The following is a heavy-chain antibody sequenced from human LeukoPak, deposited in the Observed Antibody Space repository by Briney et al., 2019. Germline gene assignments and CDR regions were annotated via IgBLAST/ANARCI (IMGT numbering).Heavy chain of an antibody. CDR3: ARDPYNGAYSEGYYYYYMDV. Sequence: GGSLRLSCVASGFTFSNYNMNWVRQAPGKGLEWISSITSSSSYTFYADSVKGRFTISRDNAKNSLYLQMNSLRVEDTAIYYCARDPYNGAYSEGYYYYYMDVWGKGTTVTVSS. J-gene: IGHJ6*03. D-gene: IGHD1-1*01. CDR2: ITSSSSYT. CDR1: GFTFSNYN. V-gene: IGHV3-21*01.